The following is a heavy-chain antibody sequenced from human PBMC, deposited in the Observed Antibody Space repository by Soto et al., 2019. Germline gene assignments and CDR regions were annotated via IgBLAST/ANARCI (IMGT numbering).Heavy chain of an antibody. CDR1: GFTFSSYA. J-gene: IGHJ2*01. V-gene: IGHV3-30-3*01. Sequence: QVQLVESGGGVVQPGRSLRLSCAASGFTFSSYAMHWVRQAPGKGLEWVAGISYDGSNKYYADSVKGRFTISRDNSKNTLYLQMNSRRAEDTAVYYCARAPTTVVTPYDFELWGRGTLVTVSS. D-gene: IGHD4-17*01. CDR3: ARAPTTVVTPYDFEL. CDR2: ISYDGSNK.